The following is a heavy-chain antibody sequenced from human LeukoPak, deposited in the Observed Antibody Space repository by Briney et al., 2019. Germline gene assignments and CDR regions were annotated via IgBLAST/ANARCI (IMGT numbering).Heavy chain of an antibody. CDR1: GYTFTGYY. CDR3: ARQLDCSSTSCYYGWFDP. J-gene: IGHJ5*02. V-gene: IGHV1-69*02. CDR2: IIPILGIA. Sequence: SVKVSCKASGYTFTGYYMHWVRQAPGQGLEWMGRIIPILGIANYAQKFQGRVTITADKSTSTAYMELSSLRSEDTAVYYCARQLDCSSTSCYYGWFDPWGQGTLVTVSS. D-gene: IGHD2-2*01.